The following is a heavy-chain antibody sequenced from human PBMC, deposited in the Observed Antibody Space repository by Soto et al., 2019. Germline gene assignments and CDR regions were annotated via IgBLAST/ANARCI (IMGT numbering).Heavy chain of an antibody. CDR3: ATTFDYNGYFDP. CDR1: GYSLTTYW. V-gene: IGHV5-51*01. Sequence: AESLTTSCETSGYSLTTYWFAWVLQMPGKGLEWMGIIYLSDSDTIYSPSAQGHFTISADKSIKTAYLQWSSLKASDTAIYYCATTFDYNGYFDPWGQGTKVTVSS. CDR2: IYLSDSDT. D-gene: IGHD4-4*01. J-gene: IGHJ5*02.